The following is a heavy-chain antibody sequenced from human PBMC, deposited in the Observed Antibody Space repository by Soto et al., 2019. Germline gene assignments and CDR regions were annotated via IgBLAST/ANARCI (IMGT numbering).Heavy chain of an antibody. V-gene: IGHV3-21*01. J-gene: IGHJ4*02. CDR2: ISTGTYI. CDR3: ARDRTGRYFDFDY. Sequence: GGSLRLSCAASGFTFSSYSINWVRQAPGKGLEWASSISTGTYIYYADSVRGRFTISRDNAKNSLFLQMNSLRAEDTAVYYCARDRTGRYFDFDYWGQGTLVTVSS. CDR1: GFTFSSYS. D-gene: IGHD3-9*01.